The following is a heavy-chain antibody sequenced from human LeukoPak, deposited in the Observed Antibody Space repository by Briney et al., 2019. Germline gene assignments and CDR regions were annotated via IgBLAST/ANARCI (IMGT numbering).Heavy chain of an antibody. J-gene: IGHJ4*02. CDR3: VGVTTTTLFDC. Sequence: GGSLRLSCAAPGFTFSTYWMHWVRQEPGKGLVWVSRINSDGSSTIYADSVKGRFTISRDNTKNTLYLQMNSLRVEDTAVYYCVGVTTTTLFDCWGQGTLVTVSS. V-gene: IGHV3-74*01. CDR1: GFTFSTYW. D-gene: IGHD4-17*01. CDR2: INSDGSST.